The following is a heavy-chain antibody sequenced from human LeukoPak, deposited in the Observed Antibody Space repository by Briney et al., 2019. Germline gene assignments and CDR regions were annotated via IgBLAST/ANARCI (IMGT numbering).Heavy chain of an antibody. D-gene: IGHD6-13*01. CDR1: GFTVSSNY. Sequence: GRSLRLSCAASGFTVSSNYMSWVRQAPGKGLEWVSVIYSGGSTYYADSVKGRFTISRDNSKNTLYLQMNSLRAEDTAVYYCARDCGYSSSCGFDYWGQGTLVTVSS. V-gene: IGHV3-53*01. J-gene: IGHJ4*02. CDR3: ARDCGYSSSCGFDY. CDR2: IYSGGST.